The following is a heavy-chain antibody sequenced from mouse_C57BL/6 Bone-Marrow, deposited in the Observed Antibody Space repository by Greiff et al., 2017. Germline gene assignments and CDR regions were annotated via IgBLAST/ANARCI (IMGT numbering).Heavy chain of an antibody. CDR1: GFSLTSYG. Sequence: QVQLQQSGPGLVQPSQSLSITCTVSGFSLTSYGVHWVRQSPGKGLEWLGVIWRGGSTDYNAAFMSRLSITKDNSKSQVFFKMNSLQADDTAIYYCAKNQAYYSNHAMDYWGQGTSVTVSS. CDR3: AKNQAYYSNHAMDY. CDR2: IWRGGST. D-gene: IGHD2-5*01. J-gene: IGHJ4*01. V-gene: IGHV2-5*01.